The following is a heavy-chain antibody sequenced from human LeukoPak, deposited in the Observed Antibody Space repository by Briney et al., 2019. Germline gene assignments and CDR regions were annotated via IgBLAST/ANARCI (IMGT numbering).Heavy chain of an antibody. CDR3: AKARSSGSYFSLDAFDI. Sequence: HSGGSLRLSCAASGFTFDDYAMHWVRQAPGKGVEWVSGISWNSGSIGYADSVKGRFTISRDNAKNSLYLQMNSLRAEDMALYYCAKARSSGSYFSLDAFDIWGQGTMVTVSS. CDR2: ISWNSGSI. V-gene: IGHV3-9*03. D-gene: IGHD1-26*01. J-gene: IGHJ3*02. CDR1: GFTFDDYA.